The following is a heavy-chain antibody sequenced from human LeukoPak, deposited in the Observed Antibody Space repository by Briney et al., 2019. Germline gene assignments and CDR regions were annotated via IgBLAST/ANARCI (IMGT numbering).Heavy chain of an antibody. Sequence: SETLSLTCAVYGGSFSGYYWSWIRQPPGKGLEWIGEINHSGSTNYNPSLKSRVTIPVDTSKNQFSLKLSSVTAADTAVYYCARYRRAFDIWGQGTMVTVSS. J-gene: IGHJ3*02. CDR3: ARYRRAFDI. CDR2: INHSGST. CDR1: GGSFSGYY. V-gene: IGHV4-34*01. D-gene: IGHD3-16*02.